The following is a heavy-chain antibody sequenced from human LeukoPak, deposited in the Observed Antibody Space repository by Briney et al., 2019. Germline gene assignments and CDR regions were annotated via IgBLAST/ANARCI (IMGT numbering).Heavy chain of an antibody. CDR2: INHSGST. J-gene: IGHJ4*02. CDR3: ARVSVLLWFGELLPPDY. D-gene: IGHD3-10*01. Sequence: SSETLSLTCAVYGGSFSGYYWSWIRQPPGKGLEWIGEINHSGSTNYNPSLKSRVTISVDTSKNQFSLKLSSVTAEDTAVYYCARVSVLLWFGELLPPDYWGQGTLVTVSS. V-gene: IGHV4-34*01. CDR1: GGSFSGYY.